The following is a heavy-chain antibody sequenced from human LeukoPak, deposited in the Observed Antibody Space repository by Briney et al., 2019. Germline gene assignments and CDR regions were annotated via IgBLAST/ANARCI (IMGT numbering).Heavy chain of an antibody. D-gene: IGHD5-24*01. CDR2: IIPIFGTA. V-gene: IGHV1-69*05. CDR1: GGTFSSYA. J-gene: IGHJ5*02. Sequence: SVKVSCKASGGTFSSYAISWVRQAPGQGLEWMGGIIPIFGTANYAQKFQGRVTMTRDTSISTAYMELSRLRSDDTAVYYCARDRPFDGYKSWGQGTLVTVSS. CDR3: ARDRPFDGYKS.